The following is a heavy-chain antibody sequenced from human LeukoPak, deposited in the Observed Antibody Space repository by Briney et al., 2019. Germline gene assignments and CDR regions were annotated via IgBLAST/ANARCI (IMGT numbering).Heavy chain of an antibody. D-gene: IGHD3-10*01. Sequence: GGSLRLSCAASGFTFSSNYMSWVRQAPGKGLEWVSVIYSGGSTYYADSVKGRFTISRHNSKNTLYLKMNSLRAEDTAVYYCARDLRYGSGSSVYYYYGMDVWGQGTTVTVSS. CDR2: IYSGGST. CDR1: GFTFSSNY. V-gene: IGHV3-53*04. J-gene: IGHJ6*02. CDR3: ARDLRYGSGSSVYYYYGMDV.